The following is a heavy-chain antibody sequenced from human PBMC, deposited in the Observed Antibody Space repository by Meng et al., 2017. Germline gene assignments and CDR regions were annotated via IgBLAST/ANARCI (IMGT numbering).Heavy chain of an antibody. CDR1: GFTFGDYA. D-gene: IGHD3-10*01. J-gene: IGHJ6*02. CDR2: IRSKAYGGTT. V-gene: IGHV3-49*04. Sequence: GESLKISCTASGFTFGDYAMSWVRQAPAKGLEWVGFIRSKAYGGTTEYAASVKGRFTISRDDSKSIAYLQMNSLKTEDTAVYYCTRDHLILLWFGELSNYYYGMDVWGQGTTVTVSS. CDR3: TRDHLILLWFGELSNYYYGMDV.